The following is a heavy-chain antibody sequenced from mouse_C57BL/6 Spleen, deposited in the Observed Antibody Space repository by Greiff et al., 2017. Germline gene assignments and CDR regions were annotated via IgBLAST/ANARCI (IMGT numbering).Heavy chain of an antibody. V-gene: IGHV1-74*01. Sequence: QVQLQQPGAELVKPGASVKVSCKASGYTFTSYWMHWVKQRPGQGLEWIGRIHPSDSDTNYNQKFKGKATLTVDKSSSTAYMQLSSLTSEDSAVSYCAISLHDGYYEDWYFDVWGTGTTVTVSS. CDR2: IHPSDSDT. J-gene: IGHJ1*03. CDR3: AISLHDGYYEDWYFDV. D-gene: IGHD2-3*01. CDR1: GYTFTSYW.